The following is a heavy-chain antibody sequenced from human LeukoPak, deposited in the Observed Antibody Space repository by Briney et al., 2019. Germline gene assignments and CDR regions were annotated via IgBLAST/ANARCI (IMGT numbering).Heavy chain of an antibody. Sequence: PGRSLRLSCAASGFAFSTYGMHWVRQAPGKGLEWVAYIWYDGSKTYYEDSVKGRFTISRDDPENTLYLQVNSLRAEDTALYYCARQAYSSGRYFPFDYWGQGTLVTVSS. V-gene: IGHV3-33*01. D-gene: IGHD3-22*01. CDR1: GFAFSTYG. CDR2: IWYDGSKT. J-gene: IGHJ4*02. CDR3: ARQAYSSGRYFPFDY.